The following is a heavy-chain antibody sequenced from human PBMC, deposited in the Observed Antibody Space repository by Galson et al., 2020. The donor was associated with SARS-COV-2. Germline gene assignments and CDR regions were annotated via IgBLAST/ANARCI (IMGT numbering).Heavy chain of an antibody. V-gene: IGHV2-5*02. CDR2: IYWDNDK. Sequence: SGPTLVKPTQTLTLTCTFSGFSLSTSGLGVGWIRQPPGKALEWLALIYWDNDKRYSPSLKSRLTITKDTSKNQVVLTMTNMDPVDTATYYCAQYSSSSCPFDYWGQGTLVTVSS. D-gene: IGHD6-6*01. CDR1: GFSLSTSGLG. CDR3: AQYSSSSCPFDY. J-gene: IGHJ4*02.